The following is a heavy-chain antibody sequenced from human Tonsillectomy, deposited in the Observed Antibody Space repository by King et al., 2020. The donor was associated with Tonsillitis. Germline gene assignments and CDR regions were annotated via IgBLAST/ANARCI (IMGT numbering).Heavy chain of an antibody. CDR3: AREHHQGEWSYLYYYHYMDV. J-gene: IGHJ6*03. V-gene: IGHV3-23*04. CDR2: ISGSGGST. D-gene: IGHD3-3*01. CDR1: GITFTSYV. Sequence: VQLVESGGGLVQPGGSLRLSCAASGITFTSYVMSWVRQAPGKGLEWVSGISGSGGSTYYADSVKGRFTISRDNSKDTLYLQMSSLRAEDTAVYYCAREHHQGEWSYLYYYHYMDVWGKGTTVTVPS.